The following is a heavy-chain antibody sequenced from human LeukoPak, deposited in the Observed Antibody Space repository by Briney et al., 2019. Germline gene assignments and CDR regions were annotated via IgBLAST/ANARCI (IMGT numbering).Heavy chain of an antibody. J-gene: IGHJ4*02. CDR2: ITSSGSTI. CDR1: GFTFRSYE. Sequence: GGSLRLSCAASGFTFRSYEMNWVRQAPGKGLEWVSYITSSGSTIYYADSVKGRFTIYRDNAKNSLYLQMNSLRAEDTAVYYCARANYYDISGYDYWGQGTLVTVSS. V-gene: IGHV3-48*03. D-gene: IGHD3-22*01. CDR3: ARANYYDISGYDY.